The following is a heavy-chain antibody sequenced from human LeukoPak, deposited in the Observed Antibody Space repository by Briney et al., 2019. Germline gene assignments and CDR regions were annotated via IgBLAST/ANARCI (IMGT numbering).Heavy chain of an antibody. J-gene: IGHJ6*03. D-gene: IGHD3-9*01. Sequence: SVKVSCKASGYTFTSYYMHWVRQARGQRLEWIGWIVVGSGNTNYAQKFQERVTITRDMSTSTAYMELSSLRSEDTAVYYCAASPLAGYDILTGYYTRYYYYYMDVWGKGTTVTVSS. CDR3: AASPLAGYDILTGYYTRYYYYYMDV. CDR1: GYTFTSYY. V-gene: IGHV1-58*02. CDR2: IVVGSGNT.